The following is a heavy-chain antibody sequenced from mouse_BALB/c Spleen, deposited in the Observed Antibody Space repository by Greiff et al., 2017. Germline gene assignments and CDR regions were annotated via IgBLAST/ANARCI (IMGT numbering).Heavy chain of an antibody. CDR1: GYAFTNYL. Sequence: VQLQQSGAELVRPGTSVKVSCTASGYAFTNYLIEWVKQRPGQGLEWIGVINPGSGGTYYNEKFKGKATLTADKSSNPAYMQLSSLTSDDSAVYFGATLAYYNYDGDNWGQGTLVTVSA. V-gene: IGHV1-54*01. CDR3: ATLAYYNYDGDN. J-gene: IGHJ3*01. D-gene: IGHD2-14*01. CDR2: INPGSGGT.